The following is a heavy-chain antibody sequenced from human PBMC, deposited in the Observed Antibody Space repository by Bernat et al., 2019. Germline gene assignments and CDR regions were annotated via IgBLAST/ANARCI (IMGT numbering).Heavy chain of an antibody. V-gene: IGHV3-66*04. CDR3: ARQDDFWSGFVV. J-gene: IGHJ6*02. D-gene: IGHD3-3*01. CDR1: GFTVSSNY. Sequence: EVQLVESGGGLVQPGGSLRLSCAASGFTVSSNYMSWVRQAPGKGLEWVSIVYSDGSTYYADSVKGRFTSSRDNSKNTVFLQMSSLRVDDMAVYYCARQDDFWSGFVVWGQGTTVTVSS. CDR2: VYSDGST.